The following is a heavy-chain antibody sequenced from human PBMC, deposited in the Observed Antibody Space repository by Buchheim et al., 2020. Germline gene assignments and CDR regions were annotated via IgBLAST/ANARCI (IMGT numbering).Heavy chain of an antibody. V-gene: IGHV3-48*02. Sequence: EVQLVESGGGLVKPGGSLRVSCAASGFTLSTSSMNWVRQAPGKGLECIAYIRGSSDVVYYADSVQGRFTISRDNAQNSLFLQMNSLRDEDTAVYYCTREGPYSYLPDWGQGTL. J-gene: IGHJ4*02. CDR3: TREGPYSYLPD. CDR2: IRGSSDVV. D-gene: IGHD3-16*02. CDR1: GFTLSTSS.